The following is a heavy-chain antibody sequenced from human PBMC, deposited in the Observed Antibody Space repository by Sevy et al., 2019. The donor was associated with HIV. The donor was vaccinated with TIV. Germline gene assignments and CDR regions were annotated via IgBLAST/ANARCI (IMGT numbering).Heavy chain of an antibody. D-gene: IGHD5-18*01. CDR2: IHWDDDK. Sequence: SGPTLVNPTQTLTLTCTFSEFSLPPSGVGVGWIRQPPGKALEWLSFIHWDDDKGYSPSLNSRLTVTKDNSKNQVVLRMPTVDPVDNATYWCTQRSAGGYRYAWKYWGQGALVTVSS. V-gene: IGHV2-5*02. CDR1: EFSLPPSGVG. CDR3: TQRSAGGYRYAWKY. J-gene: IGHJ4*02.